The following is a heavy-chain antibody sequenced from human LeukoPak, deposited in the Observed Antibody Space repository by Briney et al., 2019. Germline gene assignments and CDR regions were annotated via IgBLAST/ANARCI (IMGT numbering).Heavy chain of an antibody. Sequence: GGSLRLSCAASGFTFSSYWMTGVRQAPGKGLEWVANLNPDGSRKFYVDSVKGRFTISRDNAKNSLYLQMHSLRAEDTALYYCARDAYDDSSESWGQGTLVTVSS. J-gene: IGHJ5*02. V-gene: IGHV3-7*01. D-gene: IGHD3-3*01. CDR3: ARDAYDDSSES. CDR2: LNPDGSRK. CDR1: GFTFSSYW.